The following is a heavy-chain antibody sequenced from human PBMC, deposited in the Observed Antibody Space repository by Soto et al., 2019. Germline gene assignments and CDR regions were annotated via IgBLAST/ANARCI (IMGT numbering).Heavy chain of an antibody. CDR3: ARVRITFGGVIVTPGSFDY. V-gene: IGHV4-31*03. D-gene: IGHD3-16*02. J-gene: IGHJ4*02. CDR1: GGSISSGGYY. Sequence: PSETLSLTCTVSGGSISSGGYYWSWIRQHPGKGLEWIGYIYYSGSTYYNPSLKSRVTISVDTSKNQFSLKLSSVTAADTAVYYCARVRITFGGVIVTPGSFDYWGQGTLVTVSS. CDR2: IYYSGST.